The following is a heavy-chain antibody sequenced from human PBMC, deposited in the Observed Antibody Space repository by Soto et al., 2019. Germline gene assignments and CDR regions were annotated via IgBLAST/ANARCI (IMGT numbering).Heavy chain of an antibody. CDR2: IYSGGST. D-gene: IGHD6-25*01. J-gene: IGHJ4*02. Sequence: VGSLRLSGAASGFTVSSNYMSWVRQAPGKGLEWVSVIYSGGSTYYADSVKGRFTISRDNSKNTLYLQMNSPRAEDTAVYYCARARGSGWQYYFDYWGQGTLVTVSS. CDR1: GFTVSSNY. V-gene: IGHV3-53*01. CDR3: ARARGSGWQYYFDY.